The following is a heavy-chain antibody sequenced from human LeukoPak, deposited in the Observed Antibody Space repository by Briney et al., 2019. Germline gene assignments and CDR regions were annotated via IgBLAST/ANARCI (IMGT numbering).Heavy chain of an antibody. D-gene: IGHD3-22*01. CDR3: ARAERYYYDSSGYLFDY. V-gene: IGHV5-51*01. CDR2: IYPGDSDT. J-gene: IGHJ4*02. CDR1: GYSFTRYW. Sequence: GESLKISSKGSGYSFTRYWIGWVRQMPGKGLEWMGIIYPGDSDTRYSPSFQGQVAISVDKSISTAYLQWSSLKASDTAMYYCARAERYYYDSSGYLFDYWGQGTLVTVSS.